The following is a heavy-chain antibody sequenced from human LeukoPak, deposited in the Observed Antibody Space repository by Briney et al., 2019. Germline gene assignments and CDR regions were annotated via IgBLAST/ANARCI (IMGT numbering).Heavy chain of an antibody. Sequence: GRSLRLSCAAFGFTFSTYGMHWVRQAPGKGLEWVAVISYDASNKYYADSVKARFTISSDNSKNTLYLQMNSLRAEDTAVYYCAKDGDSSGWYGTYYYYYGMDVWGQGTTVTVSS. D-gene: IGHD6-19*01. J-gene: IGHJ6*02. CDR1: GFTFSTYG. CDR2: ISYDASNK. V-gene: IGHV3-30*18. CDR3: AKDGDSSGWYGTYYYYYGMDV.